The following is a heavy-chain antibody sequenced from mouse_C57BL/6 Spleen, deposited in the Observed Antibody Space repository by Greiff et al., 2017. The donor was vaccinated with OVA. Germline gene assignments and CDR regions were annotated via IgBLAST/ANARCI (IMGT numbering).Heavy chain of an antibody. Sequence: QVQLKQPGAELVKPGASVKLSCKASGYTFTSYWMHWVKQRPGRGLEWIGRIDPNSGGTKYNEKFKSKATLTVDKPSSTAYMQLSSLTSEDSAVYYCAREGDYYGRYFDYWGQGTTLTVSS. D-gene: IGHD1-1*01. CDR2: IDPNSGGT. CDR1: GYTFTSYW. CDR3: AREGDYYGRYFDY. V-gene: IGHV1-72*01. J-gene: IGHJ2*01.